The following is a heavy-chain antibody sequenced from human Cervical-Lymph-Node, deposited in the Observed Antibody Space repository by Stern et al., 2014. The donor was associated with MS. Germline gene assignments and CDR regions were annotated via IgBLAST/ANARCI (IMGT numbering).Heavy chain of an antibody. J-gene: IGHJ4*02. CDR1: GGTFNTNV. CDR2: IIPIFGTA. Sequence: MQLVESGAEVKKPGSSVKVSCKASGGTFNTNVISWVRQAPGQGLEWMGGIIPIFGTALYAQKFQGRVTITANESTRAGYMELSSLRSEDTAVYSCARAAYSTSSYNYWGQGTLVIVSS. V-gene: IGHV1-69*01. D-gene: IGHD6-6*01. CDR3: ARAAYSTSSYNY.